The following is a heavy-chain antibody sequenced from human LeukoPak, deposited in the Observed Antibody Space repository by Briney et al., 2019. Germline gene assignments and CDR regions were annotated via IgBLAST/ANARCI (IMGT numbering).Heavy chain of an antibody. D-gene: IGHD2-21*02. CDR2: ISYDGSNK. V-gene: IGHV3-30*04. J-gene: IGHJ4*02. CDR1: GFTFSSYA. CDR3: ARGGAYCGGDCYSAESTR. Sequence: GGSLRLSCAASGFTFSSYAMHWVRQAPGKGLEWVAVISYDGSNKYYADSVRGRFTISRDNSKNTLYLQMNSLRAEDTAVYYCARGGAYCGGDCYSAESTRWGQGTLVTVSS.